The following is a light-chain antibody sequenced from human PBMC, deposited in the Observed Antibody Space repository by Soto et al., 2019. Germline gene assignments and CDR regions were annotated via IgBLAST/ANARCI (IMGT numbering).Light chain of an antibody. J-gene: IGKJ1*01. V-gene: IGKV3-20*01. CDR3: QQYGTSSWP. CDR2: DAS. CDR1: QSISSSY. Sequence: EIVLTQSPGTLSLSPGERATLSCRASQSISSSYLAWYQQTPDQAPRLLIYDASDRASGIPDRFSGSGSGTDFTLTISRLEPEDSAVYYCQQYGTSSWPFGQGTKVEIK.